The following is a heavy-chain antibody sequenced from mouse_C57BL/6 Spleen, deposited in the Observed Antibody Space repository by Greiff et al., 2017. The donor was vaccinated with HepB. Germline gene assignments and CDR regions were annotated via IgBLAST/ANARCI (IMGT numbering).Heavy chain of an antibody. J-gene: IGHJ3*01. D-gene: IGHD2-1*01. CDR2: IDPSDSYT. Sequence: QIQLQQPGAELVMPGASVKLSCKASGYTFTSYWMPWVKQRPGQGLEWIGEIDPSDSYTNYNHKFKGKSTLTVDKSSSTAYMQLSILTSEDSAVYYCAWGNYACAYWGQGTLVTVSA. CDR3: AWGNYACAY. V-gene: IGHV1-69*01. CDR1: GYTFTSYW.